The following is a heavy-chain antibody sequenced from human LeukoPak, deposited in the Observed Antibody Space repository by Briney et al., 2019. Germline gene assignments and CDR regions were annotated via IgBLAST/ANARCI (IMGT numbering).Heavy chain of an antibody. D-gene: IGHD3-22*01. CDR1: GFTFSSYS. V-gene: IGHV3-21*01. CDR2: ISSSSSDI. Sequence: GGSLRLSCAASGFTFSSYSMNWVRQAPGKGLEWVSSISSSSSDIYYADSVKGRFTISRDNAKNSLYLQMNSLRAEDTAVYYCARGGSRKTSSGFFDYWGQGTLATVSS. J-gene: IGHJ4*02. CDR3: ARGGSRKTSSGFFDY.